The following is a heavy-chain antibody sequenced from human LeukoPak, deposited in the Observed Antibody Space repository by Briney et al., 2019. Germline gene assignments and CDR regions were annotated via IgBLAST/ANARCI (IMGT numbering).Heavy chain of an antibody. CDR1: WGSISGYY. J-gene: IGHJ4*02. D-gene: IGHD3-10*01. Sequence: SETLFLTCPVPWGSISGYYWSWIRQSPRKGPEWIGGIYYSGSANYNPSLESRVTISVDTSKNQFSLKLSSVTAADTAVYYCAREYYGSGNSSPSHSDYWGQGTLVTVSS. CDR3: AREYYGSGNSSPSHSDY. V-gene: IGHV4-59*01. CDR2: IYYSGSA.